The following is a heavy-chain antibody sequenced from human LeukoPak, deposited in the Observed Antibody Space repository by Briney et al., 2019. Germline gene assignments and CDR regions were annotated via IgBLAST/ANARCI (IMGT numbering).Heavy chain of an antibody. D-gene: IGHD2-2*01. Sequence: SSETLSLTCTVSGGSISSDYWSWIRQPAGKGLEWILRTYTIGTTNYPPSLKSRVTLSVDTSKNQFSLKLTSVTAADADVYYCARGTTSRSGFDPWGQGTLVTVSS. CDR1: GGSISSDY. V-gene: IGHV4-4*07. CDR3: ARGTTSRSGFDP. CDR2: TYTIGTT. J-gene: IGHJ5*02.